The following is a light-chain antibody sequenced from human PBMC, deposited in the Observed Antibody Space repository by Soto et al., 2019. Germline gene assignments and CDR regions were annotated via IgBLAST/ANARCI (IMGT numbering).Light chain of an antibody. V-gene: IGLV2-14*01. CDR2: EVS. CDR3: SSYTSISSYVV. Sequence: QSALTQPASVSGSPGQSITISCTGTSSDVGGYNYVSRYQQHPGKAPKLMIYEVSNRPSGVSNRFSGSKSGNTASLTISGLQAEVEADYYCSSYTSISSYVVFGGGTKLVVL. J-gene: IGLJ2*01. CDR1: SSDVGGYNY.